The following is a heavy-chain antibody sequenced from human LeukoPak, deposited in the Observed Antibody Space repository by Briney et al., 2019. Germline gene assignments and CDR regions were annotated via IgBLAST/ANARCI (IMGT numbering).Heavy chain of an antibody. D-gene: IGHD3-10*01. CDR3: ARSPSGSADH. CDR1: GFTFSDYY. Sequence: PGGSLRLSCAASGFTFSDYYMSWFRQAPGKGLEWVSYIGGSSSDTKYADSVKGRVTISRDNAKNSLYLQMNSLRAEDTALYYCARSPSGSADHWGQGTLVTVSS. V-gene: IGHV3-11*03. CDR2: IGGSSSDT. J-gene: IGHJ4*02.